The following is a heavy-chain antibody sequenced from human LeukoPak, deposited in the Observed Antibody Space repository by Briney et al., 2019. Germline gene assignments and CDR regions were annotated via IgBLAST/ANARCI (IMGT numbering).Heavy chain of an antibody. CDR1: GFTLSKYW. V-gene: IGHV3-21*01. CDR3: ARGRNLGREVPPYYFDY. Sequence: GGSLRLSCAASGFTLSKYWVHWVRQAPGKGLEWVSSISSSSSYIYYADSVKGRFTISRDNAKNSLYLQMNSLRAEDTAVYYCARGRNLGREVPPYYFDYWGQGTLVTVSS. J-gene: IGHJ4*02. D-gene: IGHD1-26*01. CDR2: ISSSSSYI.